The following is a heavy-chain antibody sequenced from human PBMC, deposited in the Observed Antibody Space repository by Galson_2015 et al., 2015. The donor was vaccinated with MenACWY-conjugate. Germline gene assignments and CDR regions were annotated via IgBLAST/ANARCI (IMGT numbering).Heavy chain of an antibody. CDR2: ISGSGSNT. CDR3: AKGSGSAPWYNLDY. J-gene: IGHJ4*02. Sequence: SLRLSCAASGFTFSSYGVTWVRQAPGKGLEWASAISGSGSNTYYADSVKGRLTISRDNSKKTVDLQLSSLRAEDTAIYYCAKGSGSAPWYNLDYWGQGTQVTVSS. D-gene: IGHD1-1*01. V-gene: IGHV3-23*01. CDR1: GFTFSSYG.